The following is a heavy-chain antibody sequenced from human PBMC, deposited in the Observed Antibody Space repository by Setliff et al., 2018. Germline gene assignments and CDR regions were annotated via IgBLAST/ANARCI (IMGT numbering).Heavy chain of an antibody. Sequence: PSETLSLTCTVSGYSISSGYIWGWIRQPPGKGLEWVGNIGHTGSINYNPSLKSRLTISRYTSNNQVSLKLNSVTATDTAVYYCARDLGHGGDSDYWGQGILVTVSS. CDR3: ARDLGHGGDSDY. V-gene: IGHV4-38-2*02. J-gene: IGHJ4*02. D-gene: IGHD2-21*02. CDR2: IGHTGSI. CDR1: GYSISSGYI.